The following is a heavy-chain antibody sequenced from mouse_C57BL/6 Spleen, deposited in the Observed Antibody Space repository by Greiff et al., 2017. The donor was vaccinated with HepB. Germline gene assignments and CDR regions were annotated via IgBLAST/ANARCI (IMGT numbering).Heavy chain of an antibody. CDR2: IYPSDSET. J-gene: IGHJ2*01. CDR3: ARWEGNLDY. Sequence: QVQLKQPGAELVRPGSSVKLSCKASGYTFTSYWMDWVKQRPGQGLEWIGNIYPSDSETHYNQKFKDKATLTVDKSSSTAYMQLSSLTSEDSAVYYCARWEGNLDYWGQGTTLTVSS. V-gene: IGHV1-61*01. D-gene: IGHD2-1*01. CDR1: GYTFTSYW.